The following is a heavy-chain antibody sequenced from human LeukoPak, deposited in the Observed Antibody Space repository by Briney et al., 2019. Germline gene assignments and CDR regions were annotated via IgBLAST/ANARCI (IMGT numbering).Heavy chain of an antibody. Sequence: GGSLRLSCAASGFTFSSYSMNWVRQAPGKGLEWVSSISSSSSYIYYADSVKGRFTTSRDNAKNSLFLQMNSLRAEDTAVYYCARSGVVVAALERGVANWFDPWSQGTLVTVSS. CDR1: GFTFSSYS. J-gene: IGHJ5*02. D-gene: IGHD2-15*01. V-gene: IGHV3-21*01. CDR2: ISSSSSYI. CDR3: ARSGVVVAALERGVANWFDP.